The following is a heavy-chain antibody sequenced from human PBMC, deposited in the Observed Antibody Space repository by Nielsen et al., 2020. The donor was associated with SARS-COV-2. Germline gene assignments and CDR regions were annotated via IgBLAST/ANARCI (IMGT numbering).Heavy chain of an antibody. Sequence: ASVKVSCKASGYTFINFGLSWVRQAPGRGLEWIGWISGFNGNTNYLQKFKGRVTMTTHSSTGIVYMELRSLRADDTAIYYCARWRTYGNGWDFWGQGTLVTVSS. D-gene: IGHD6-19*01. V-gene: IGHV1-18*01. CDR3: ARWRTYGNGWDF. CDR1: GYTFINFG. J-gene: IGHJ4*02. CDR2: ISGFNGNT.